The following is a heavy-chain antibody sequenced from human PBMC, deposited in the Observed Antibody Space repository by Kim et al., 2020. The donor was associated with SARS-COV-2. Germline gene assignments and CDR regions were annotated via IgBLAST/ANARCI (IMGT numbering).Heavy chain of an antibody. J-gene: IGHJ6*02. CDR1: GFTFSSYG. D-gene: IGHD6-13*01. CDR2: IWYDGSNK. CDR3: AKEGDSSWYLQDGMDV. V-gene: IGHV3-33*06. Sequence: GGSLRLSCAASGFTFSSYGMHWVRQAPGKGLEWVAVIWYDGSNKYYADSVKGRFTISRDNSKNTLYLQMNSLRAEDTAVYYCAKEGDSSWYLQDGMDVWGQGTTVTVSS.